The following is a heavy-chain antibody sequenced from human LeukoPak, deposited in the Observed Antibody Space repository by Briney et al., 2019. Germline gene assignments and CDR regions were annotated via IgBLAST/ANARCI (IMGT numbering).Heavy chain of an antibody. CDR2: ISGSGGST. CDR3: ASTYAYSSSWYPDY. D-gene: IGHD6-13*01. Sequence: ETLSLTCTVSGGSISSYYWSWVRQAPGKGLEWVSAISGSGGSTYYADSVKGRFTISRDNSKNTLYLQMNSLRAEDTAVYYCASTYAYSSSWYPDYWGQGTLVTVSS. J-gene: IGHJ4*02. CDR1: GGSISSYY. V-gene: IGHV3-23*01.